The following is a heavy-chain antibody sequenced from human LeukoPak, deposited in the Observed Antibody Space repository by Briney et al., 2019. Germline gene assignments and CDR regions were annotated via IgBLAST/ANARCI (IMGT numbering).Heavy chain of an antibody. CDR3: ARDRNGLHDY. CDR2: IWYDGSNK. Sequence: GGSLRLSCAASGFTFSNYGMHWVRQAPGKGLEWVAAIWYDGSNKYHADSVKGRFTISRDNSKNTLYLQMNSLRAEDTAVYYCARDRNGLHDYWGRGTLVTVSS. D-gene: IGHD2-15*01. J-gene: IGHJ4*02. V-gene: IGHV3-33*01. CDR1: GFTFSNYG.